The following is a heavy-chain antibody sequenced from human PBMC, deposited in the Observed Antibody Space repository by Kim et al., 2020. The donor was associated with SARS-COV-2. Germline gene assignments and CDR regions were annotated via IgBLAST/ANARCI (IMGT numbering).Heavy chain of an antibody. Sequence: AQKFQGRVTITADESTSPAYMGLSSLRSEDTAVYYCARAESRRAPGVFDYWGQGTLVTVSS. V-gene: IGHV1-69*01. J-gene: IGHJ4*02. CDR3: ARAESRRAPGVFDY. D-gene: IGHD3-10*01.